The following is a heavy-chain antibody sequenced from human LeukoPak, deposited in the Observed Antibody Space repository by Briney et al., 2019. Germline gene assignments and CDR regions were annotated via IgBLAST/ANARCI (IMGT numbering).Heavy chain of an antibody. CDR3: ARHTAYQRLSGFDY. J-gene: IGHJ4*02. CDR1: GGSISSGSYY. D-gene: IGHD2-2*01. V-gene: IGHV4-61*02. Sequence: SETLSLTCTVSGGSISSGSYYWNWIRQPAGKGLEWIGRIYTSGSTNYNPSLKSRVTISVDTSKNQFSLKLSSVTAADTAVYYCARHTAYQRLSGFDYWGQGTLVTVSS. CDR2: IYTSGST.